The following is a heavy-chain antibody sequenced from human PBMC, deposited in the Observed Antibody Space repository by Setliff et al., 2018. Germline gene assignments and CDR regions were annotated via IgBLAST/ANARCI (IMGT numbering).Heavy chain of an antibody. V-gene: IGHV3-30*02. J-gene: IGHJ3*01. CDR3: ARKSGSYYFNAFDL. D-gene: IGHD1-26*01. CDR2: IRYDGSNK. Sequence: GGSLRLSCATSGFTFNSYAMHWVRQAPGKGLEWVAFIRYDGSNKYYADSVKGRFTISRDNSRNTLDLQMNSLRAEDTAVYYCARKSGSYYFNAFDLWGQGTMVTVSS. CDR1: GFTFNSYA.